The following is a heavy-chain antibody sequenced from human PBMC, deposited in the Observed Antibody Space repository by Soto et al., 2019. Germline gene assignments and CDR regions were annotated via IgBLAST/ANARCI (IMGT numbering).Heavy chain of an antibody. Sequence: QVQLVQSGAEVKKPGASVKVSCKASGYTFIGYYIHWVRQAPGQGLEWMGRINPRSGDTTYAQKFQGRLTMTRDTSISTAYMELSSLRSDDTAVYYCGRDGVGATPLWWLDPWGQGSLVTVSS. V-gene: IGHV1-2*06. CDR1: GYTFIGYY. CDR3: GRDGVGATPLWWLDP. CDR2: INPRSGDT. J-gene: IGHJ5*02. D-gene: IGHD1-26*01.